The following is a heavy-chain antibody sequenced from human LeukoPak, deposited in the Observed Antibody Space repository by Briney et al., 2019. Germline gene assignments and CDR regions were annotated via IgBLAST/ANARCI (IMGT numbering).Heavy chain of an antibody. D-gene: IGHD5-18*01. CDR3: ARGSLYTAMVNWFDP. CDR2: INRSGST. V-gene: IGHV4-34*01. CDR1: GGSFSGYY. J-gene: IGHJ5*02. Sequence: SETLSLTCAVYGGSFSGYYWSWIRQPPGKGLEWIGEINRSGSTNYNPSLKSRVTISVDTSKNQFSLKLSSVTAADTAVYYCARGSLYTAMVNWFDPWGQGTLVTVSS.